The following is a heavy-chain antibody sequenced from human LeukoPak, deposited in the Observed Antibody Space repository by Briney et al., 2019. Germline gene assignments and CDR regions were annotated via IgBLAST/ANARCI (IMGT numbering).Heavy chain of an antibody. Sequence: GGSLRLSCAASGFTFNNYGMHWVRQAPGKGLEWVAFIRYDGNNKYYADSVKGRFTISRDNSKNTLYLQMNSLRAEDTAVYYCARGGLYCSSASCYQDYWGQGTLVTVSS. D-gene: IGHD2-2*01. CDR1: GFTFNNYG. J-gene: IGHJ4*02. CDR2: IRYDGNNK. V-gene: IGHV3-30*02. CDR3: ARGGLYCSSASCYQDY.